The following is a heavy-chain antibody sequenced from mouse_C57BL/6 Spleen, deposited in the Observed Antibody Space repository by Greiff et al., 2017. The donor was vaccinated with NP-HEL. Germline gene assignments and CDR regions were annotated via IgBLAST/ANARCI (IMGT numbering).Heavy chain of an antibody. V-gene: IGHV1-69*01. D-gene: IGHD2-5*01. CDR2: IDPSDSYT. J-gene: IGHJ2*01. CDR3: ARRGYYSNYAYYFDY. CDR1: GYTFTSYW. Sequence: QVQLQQPGAELVMPGASVKLSCKASGYTFTSYWMHWVKQRPGQGLEWIGEIDPSDSYTNYNQKFKGKSTLTVDKSSSTAYMQLSSLTSEDSAVYYCARRGYYSNYAYYFDYWGQGTTLTVSS.